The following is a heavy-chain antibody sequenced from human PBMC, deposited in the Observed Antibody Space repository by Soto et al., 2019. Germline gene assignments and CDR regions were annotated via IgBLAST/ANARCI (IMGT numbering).Heavy chain of an antibody. Sequence: QVQLVESGGGVVQPGRSLRLSCAASGFTFSSYGMHWVRQAPGKGLEWVAVISYDGSNKYYADSVKGRFTISRDNSKNTLDLQMNSLRAEDTAVYYCAKERNYDFWSGYYPYYYYGMDVWGQGTTVTVSS. CDR3: AKERNYDFWSGYYPYYYYGMDV. D-gene: IGHD3-3*01. V-gene: IGHV3-30*18. J-gene: IGHJ6*02. CDR1: GFTFSSYG. CDR2: ISYDGSNK.